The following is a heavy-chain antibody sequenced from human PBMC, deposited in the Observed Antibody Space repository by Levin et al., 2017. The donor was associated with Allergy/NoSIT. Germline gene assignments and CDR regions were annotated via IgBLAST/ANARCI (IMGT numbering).Heavy chain of an antibody. D-gene: IGHD3-10*01. J-gene: IGHJ6*02. CDR3: ASSRISGIYFGVFSQYFHHGMDV. CDR1: GDTFSNSA. V-gene: IGHV1-69*01. CDR2: ISPTFRSV. Sequence: PGESLKISCKTSGDTFSNSAISWVRQVPGQGLQWMGGISPTFRSVNYVHTFDDRLTFTADESTTTVFMELNSLRSEDTAVYYCASSRISGIYFGVFSQYFHHGMDVWGQGTTVTVSS.